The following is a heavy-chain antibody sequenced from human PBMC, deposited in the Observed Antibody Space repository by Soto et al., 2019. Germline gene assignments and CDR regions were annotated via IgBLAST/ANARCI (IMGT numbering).Heavy chain of an antibody. CDR2: IDPSDSQT. V-gene: IGHV5-10-1*01. J-gene: IGHJ4*02. Sequence: PGESLKISCKGSGYSFSGFWITWVRQKPGKGLEWMGRIDPSDSQTYYSPAFRGHVTISVTKSITTVFLQWSSLRASDTAMYYCASQIYDSDTCPGFQYYFDSWGQGTPVTVSS. D-gene: IGHD3-22*01. CDR3: ASQIYDSDTCPGFQYYFDS. CDR1: GYSFSGFW.